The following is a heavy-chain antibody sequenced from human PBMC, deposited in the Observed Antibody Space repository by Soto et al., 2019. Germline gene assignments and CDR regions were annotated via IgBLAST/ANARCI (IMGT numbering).Heavy chain of an antibody. J-gene: IGHJ4*02. CDR1: GGSISSGGYS. V-gene: IGHV4-30-2*01. CDR3: ARGGKGYEDHNFDY. D-gene: IGHD2-2*01. Sequence: SDTLSLTYAVSGGSISSGGYSWSWIRQPPGKGMEWIGYIYHSGSTYYNPSLKSRVTISVDRSKNQFYLKLSSVTAEDTAAYYCARGGKGYEDHNFDYWGQGTLVTVSS. CDR2: IYHSGST.